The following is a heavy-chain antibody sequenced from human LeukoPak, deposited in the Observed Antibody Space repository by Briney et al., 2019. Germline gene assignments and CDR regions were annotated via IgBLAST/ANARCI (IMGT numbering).Heavy chain of an antibody. Sequence: SETLSLTCSVSGDSIIGYYWGWIRQPPGKGLEWIGNICYTGNTYYNSSLKSRVTISLDTSKNQFSLKVISMTAADTAAYYCTKSDGYGLIRICGRGTMVTVSS. V-gene: IGHV4-39*07. CDR2: ICYTGNT. J-gene: IGHJ3*02. CDR1: GDSIIGYY. CDR3: TKSDGYGLIRI. D-gene: IGHD3-10*01.